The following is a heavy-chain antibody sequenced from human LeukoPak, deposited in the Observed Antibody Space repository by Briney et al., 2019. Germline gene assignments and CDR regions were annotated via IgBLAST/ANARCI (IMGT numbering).Heavy chain of an antibody. V-gene: IGHV3-33*06. CDR1: GFTFSSYG. J-gene: IGHJ4*02. Sequence: GGSLRLSCAASGFTFSSYGMHWVRQAPGKGLEWVAVIWYDGSNKYYADSVKGPFTISRDNSKNTLYLEMNSLRAEDTAVYYCAKAASSSTWSPFDYWGQGTLVTVSS. D-gene: IGHD6-13*01. CDR2: IWYDGSNK. CDR3: AKAASSSTWSPFDY.